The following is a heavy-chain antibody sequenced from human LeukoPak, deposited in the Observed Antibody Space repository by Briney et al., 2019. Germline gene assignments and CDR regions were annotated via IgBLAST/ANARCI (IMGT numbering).Heavy chain of an antibody. Sequence: GGSLRLSCAASGFTVGSNYMSWVRQAPGKGLEWVSVIYSGGSTYYADSVKGRFTISRDNSKNTLYLQMNSLRAEDTAVYYCARDTRRAVAGTSDYWGQGTLVTVSS. V-gene: IGHV3-66*01. D-gene: IGHD6-19*01. CDR3: ARDTRRAVAGTSDY. J-gene: IGHJ4*02. CDR1: GFTVGSNY. CDR2: IYSGGST.